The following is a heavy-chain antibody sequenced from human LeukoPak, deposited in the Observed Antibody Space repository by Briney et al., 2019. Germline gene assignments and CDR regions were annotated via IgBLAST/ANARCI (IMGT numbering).Heavy chain of an antibody. J-gene: IGHJ4*02. CDR2: INEGGGLK. V-gene: IGHV3-7*01. CDR1: GFTFSAYW. D-gene: IGHD6-19*01. CDR3: ARVGKSGWDFDH. Sequence: GESLRLSCAASGFTFSAYWMTWVRQAPGKGLEWVAIINEGGGLKYYVDSVKGRFTISRDNTNNSLYLQMISLRVDDTAMYYCARVGKSGWDFDHWGQGTLVTVSS.